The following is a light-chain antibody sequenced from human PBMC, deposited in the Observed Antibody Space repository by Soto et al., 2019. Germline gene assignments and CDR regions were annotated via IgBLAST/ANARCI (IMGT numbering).Light chain of an antibody. J-gene: IGLJ2*01. V-gene: IGLV2-14*01. CDR1: SSDVXXXXX. CDR3: SSYTSTSTLV. Sequence: QSALTQPXXXXXXXXXSXXXXXXXXSSDVXXXXXVSWXQQHXGKAXXLMIYEVSNRPSGVSNRFSGSKSGNTASLTISGXXAEDEADYYCSSYTSTSTLVFGGGTKVTVL. CDR2: EVS.